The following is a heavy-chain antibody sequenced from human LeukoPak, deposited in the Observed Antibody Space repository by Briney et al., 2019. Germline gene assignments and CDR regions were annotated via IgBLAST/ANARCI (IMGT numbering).Heavy chain of an antibody. D-gene: IGHD4-17*01. CDR1: GFTFSSFA. Sequence: QPRGSLRLSCTASGFTFSSFAMHYVRQAPGKGLEWVAVISFDGANEFYADSVKGRFTISRDHSKNTVYLQMNSLRLEDSAMYYCARAYGDSSPFDYWGQGTLVTVSS. V-gene: IGHV3-30-3*01. J-gene: IGHJ4*02. CDR3: ARAYGDSSPFDY. CDR2: ISFDGANE.